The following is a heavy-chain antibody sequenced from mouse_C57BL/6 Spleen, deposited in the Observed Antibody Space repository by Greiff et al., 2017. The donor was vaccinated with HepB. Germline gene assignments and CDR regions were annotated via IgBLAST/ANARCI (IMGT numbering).Heavy chain of an antibody. D-gene: IGHD1-1*01. V-gene: IGHV1-19*01. CDR2: INPYNGGT. CDR3: ARPFYSGAMDY. Sequence: EVQLQQSGPVLVKPGASVKMSCKASGYTFTDYYMNWVKQSHGKSLEWIGVINPYNGGTSYNQKFKGKATLTVDKSSSTAYMELNSLTSEDSAVYYFARPFYSGAMDYWGQGTSVTVSS. CDR1: GYTFTDYY. J-gene: IGHJ4*01.